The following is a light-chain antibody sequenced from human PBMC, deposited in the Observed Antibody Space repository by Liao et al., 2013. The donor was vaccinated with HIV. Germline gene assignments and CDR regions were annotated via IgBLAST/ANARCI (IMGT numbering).Light chain of an antibody. CDR3: QAWDSSTGV. J-gene: IGLJ3*02. V-gene: IGLV3-1*01. CDR2: QDI. CDR1: KLGDKY. Sequence: SYDLTQSSSVSVSPGQTASITCSGDKLGDKYACWYQQKPGQSPVLVIYQDIKRPSGIPERFSGSNSGNTATLTISGTQAMDEADYYCQAWDSSTGVFGGGTKLTVL.